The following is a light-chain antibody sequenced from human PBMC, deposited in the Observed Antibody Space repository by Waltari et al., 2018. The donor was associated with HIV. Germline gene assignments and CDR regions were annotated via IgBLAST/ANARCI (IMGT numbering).Light chain of an antibody. CDR2: NTD. CDR1: PGSVSTTSS. V-gene: IGLV8-61*01. Sequence: QTVVPQEPSCSVSPGATVTITCGLRPGSVSTTSSPRCYQHTPVQAPRTPLYNTDLRSAGVPDRFSGSIVGDKAVLTITGAQADDECDYYCALYMGSGVWVFGLVTTLTVL. J-gene: IGLJ3*02. CDR3: ALYMGSGVWV.